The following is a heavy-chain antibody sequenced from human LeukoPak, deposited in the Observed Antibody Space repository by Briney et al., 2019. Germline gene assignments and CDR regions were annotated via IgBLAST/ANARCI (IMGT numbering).Heavy chain of an antibody. V-gene: IGHV3-9*03. CDR1: GFTFDDYA. CDR2: IGWNSGSI. Sequence: GRSLRLSCAASGFTFDDYAMHWVRQAPGKGLEWVSGIGWNSGSIGYADSVKGRFTISRDNAKNSLCLQMNSLRAEDMALYYCAKGNRQWLNLNWFDPWGQGTLVTVSS. D-gene: IGHD6-19*01. J-gene: IGHJ5*02. CDR3: AKGNRQWLNLNWFDP.